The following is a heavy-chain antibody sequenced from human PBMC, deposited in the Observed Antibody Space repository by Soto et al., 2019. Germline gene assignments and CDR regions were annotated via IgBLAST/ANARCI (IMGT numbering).Heavy chain of an antibody. CDR3: ARVMITIFGVATDYYMDV. D-gene: IGHD3-3*01. J-gene: IGHJ6*03. CDR2: INHSGST. Sequence: PSETLSLTCAVYGGSFSGYYWSWIRQPPGKGLEWIGEINHSGSTNYNPSLKSRVTISVDTSKNQFSLKLSSVTAADTAVYYCARVMITIFGVATDYYMDVWGKGTTVTVSS. CDR1: GGSFSGYY. V-gene: IGHV4-34*01.